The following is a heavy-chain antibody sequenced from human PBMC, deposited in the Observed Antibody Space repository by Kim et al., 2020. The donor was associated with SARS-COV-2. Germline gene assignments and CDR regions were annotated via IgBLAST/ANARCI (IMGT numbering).Heavy chain of an antibody. V-gene: IGHV3-30*04. CDR1: GFTFSSYA. J-gene: IGHJ4*02. Sequence: GGSLRLSCAASGFTFSSYAMHWVRQAPGKGLEWVAVISYDGSNKYYADSVKGRFTISRDNSKNTLYLQMNSLRAEDTAVYYCARSAEPGTVIVGAYFDYWGQGTLVTVSS. CDR3: ARSAEPGTVIVGAYFDY. D-gene: IGHD1-26*01. CDR2: ISYDGSNK.